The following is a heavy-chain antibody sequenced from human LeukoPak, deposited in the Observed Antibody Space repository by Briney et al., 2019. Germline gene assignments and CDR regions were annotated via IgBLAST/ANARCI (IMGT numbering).Heavy chain of an antibody. CDR3: ARLVDIPDGSLDV. CDR2: TSYSGST. V-gene: IGHV4-59*08. D-gene: IGHD3/OR15-3a*01. Sequence: SETLSLTCTVSGASISTNYWSWIRQPPGKGLEWIGYTSYSGSTTYSPSLRSRVTVSLNTSKNQFSLEVTSVTAADTAVYYCARLVDIPDGSLDVWGQGTTVTVS. CDR1: GASISTNY. J-gene: IGHJ6*02.